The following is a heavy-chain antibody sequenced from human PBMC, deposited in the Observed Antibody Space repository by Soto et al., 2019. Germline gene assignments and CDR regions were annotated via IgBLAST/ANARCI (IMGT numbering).Heavy chain of an antibody. J-gene: IGHJ4*02. V-gene: IGHV3-48*01. Sequence: EVQLVESGGGLVQPGGSLRLSCAASGFTFSSYSMNWVRQTPGKGLEWVSYISSGGVTIYYADSVKGRFTVSRDNAKDSLYLQMNSLRAADTAVYYCARNLYCIGCSCPWGYWGQGTLVTVSS. CDR3: ARNLYCIGCSCPWGY. D-gene: IGHD2-15*01. CDR1: GFTFSSYS. CDR2: ISSGGVTI.